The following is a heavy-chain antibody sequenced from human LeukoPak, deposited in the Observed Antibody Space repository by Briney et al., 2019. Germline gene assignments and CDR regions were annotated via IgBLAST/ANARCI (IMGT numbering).Heavy chain of an antibody. CDR2: IYYSGST. CDR3: ARVNWGRFDY. Sequence: SETLSLTCTVSGGSISSYYWIWIRQPPGKGLEWLVYIYYSGSTNYNPSLKSRVTTSVDTSKTQFSLKLSSVTAADTAVYYCARVNWGRFDYWGQGTLVTVSS. CDR1: GGSISSYY. V-gene: IGHV4-59*01. J-gene: IGHJ4*02. D-gene: IGHD7-27*01.